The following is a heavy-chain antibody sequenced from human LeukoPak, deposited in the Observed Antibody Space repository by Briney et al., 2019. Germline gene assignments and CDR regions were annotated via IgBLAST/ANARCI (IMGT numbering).Heavy chain of an antibody. D-gene: IGHD3-10*01. CDR1: GGSFSGYY. CDR2: INHSGST. CDR3: ARGENTKYYYGSGSYYGQKIVFDY. V-gene: IGHV4-34*01. J-gene: IGHJ4*02. Sequence: PSETLSLTCAVYGGSFSGYYWSWIRQPPGKGLEWIGEINHSGSTNYNPSLKSRVTISVDTSKNQFSLKLSSVTAADTAVYYCARGENTKYYYGSGSYYGQKIVFDYWGQGTLVTVSS.